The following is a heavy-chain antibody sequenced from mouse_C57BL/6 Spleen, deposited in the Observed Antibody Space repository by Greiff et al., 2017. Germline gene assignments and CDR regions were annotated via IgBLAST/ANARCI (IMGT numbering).Heavy chain of an antibody. Sequence: VQLQQSGAELVKPGASVKISCKASGYAFSSYWLNWVKQRPGKGLDWIGKIYPGDGDTNYNGKFKGKATLTADKSSSTAYMQLSSLTSEDSAVYFGARRYYGSSYDYIDYWGQGTTLTVSS. J-gene: IGHJ2*01. V-gene: IGHV1-80*01. CDR1: GYAFSSYW. CDR2: IYPGDGDT. D-gene: IGHD1-1*01. CDR3: ARRYYGSSYDYIDY.